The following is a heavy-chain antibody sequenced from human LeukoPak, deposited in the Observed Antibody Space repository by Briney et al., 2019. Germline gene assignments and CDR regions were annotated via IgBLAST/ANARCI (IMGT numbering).Heavy chain of an antibody. CDR2: INTNTGNP. CDR3: ARGGYSRGQGSPFDY. V-gene: IGHV7-4-1*02. J-gene: IGHJ4*02. D-gene: IGHD6-19*01. CDR1: GYTFTNYP. Sequence: ASVKVPCKASGYTFTNYPMIWVRQAPGQGLEWMGWINTNTGNPTYAQGFTGRFVFSLDTSVGTTYLQINSLKTEDTAVYYCARGGYSRGQGSPFDYWGQGTLVTVSS.